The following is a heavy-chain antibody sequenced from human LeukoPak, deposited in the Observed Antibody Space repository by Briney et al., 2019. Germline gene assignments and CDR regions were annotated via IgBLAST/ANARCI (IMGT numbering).Heavy chain of an antibody. CDR2: ISSSGDNI. D-gene: IGHD3-22*01. CDR1: AFKFSDYY. V-gene: IGHV3-11*04. J-gene: IGHJ4*02. CDR3: ARDRSPCLYHYGSSGFLF. Sequence: GGSLRLSCAASAFKFSDYYMNWIRQAPGKGLEWVASISSSGDNIYYADSVKGRFSISRDNAKNSLFLQMNGLRAEDTAVYFCARDRSPCLYHYGSSGFLFWGRGTLVTVSS.